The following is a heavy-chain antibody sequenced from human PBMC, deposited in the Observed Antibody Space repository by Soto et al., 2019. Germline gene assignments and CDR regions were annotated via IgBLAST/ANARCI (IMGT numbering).Heavy chain of an antibody. CDR3: ARVKVRGVTAINWFDP. CDR2: ISAYNGNT. Sequence: QVQLVQSGAEVKKPGASVKVSCKASGYTFTSYGISWVRQAPGQGLEWMGWISAYNGNTNYAQKLQGRVTMTTDTXTXKAYMELRSLRSDDTAVYYCARVKVRGVTAINWFDPWGQGTLVTVSS. CDR1: GYTFTSYG. J-gene: IGHJ5*02. V-gene: IGHV1-18*01. D-gene: IGHD3-10*01.